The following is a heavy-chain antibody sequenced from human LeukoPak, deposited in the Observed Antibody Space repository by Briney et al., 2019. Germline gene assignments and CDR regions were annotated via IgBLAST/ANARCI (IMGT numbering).Heavy chain of an antibody. CDR1: GGSISYYY. D-gene: IGHD6-13*01. V-gene: IGHV4-59*12. CDR2: IYYSGST. CDR3: ARGDPFRAGWFDP. Sequence: SETLSLTCTVSGGSISYYYWSWIRQPPGKGLEWIGYIYYSGSTTYNPSLKSRLTMSVDTSKNHFSLKLSSVTAADTAVYYCARGDPFRAGWFDPWGQGTLVTVSS. J-gene: IGHJ5*02.